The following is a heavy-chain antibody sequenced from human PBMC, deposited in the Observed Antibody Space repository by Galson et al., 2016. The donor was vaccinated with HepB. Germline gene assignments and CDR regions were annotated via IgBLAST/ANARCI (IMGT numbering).Heavy chain of an antibody. CDR2: ISSASSIK. V-gene: IGHV3-48*04. CDR3: ARDYVPGA. J-gene: IGHJ5*02. D-gene: IGHD3-10*01. CDR1: GFTLSNYW. Sequence: SLRLSCAASGFTLSNYWMSWVRQAPGKGLEWVSYISSASSIKYYADSVKGRFTISRDNARHSLYLEMNSLRGEDTAMYYCARDYVPGAWGQGVLVTVSS.